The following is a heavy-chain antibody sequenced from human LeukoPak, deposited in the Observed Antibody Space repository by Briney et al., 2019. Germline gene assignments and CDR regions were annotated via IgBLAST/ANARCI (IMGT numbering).Heavy chain of an antibody. CDR1: GGSISSGGYS. V-gene: IGHV4-30-2*01. D-gene: IGHD3-3*01. J-gene: IGHJ4*02. Sequence: PSETLSLTCAVSGGSISSGGYSWSWIRQPPGKGLEWIGYIYHSGSTYYNPSLKSRVTISVDRSKNQLSLKLSSVTAADTAVYYCARGRRFTIFGVVPPDYWGQGTLVTVSS. CDR2: IYHSGST. CDR3: ARGRRFTIFGVVPPDY.